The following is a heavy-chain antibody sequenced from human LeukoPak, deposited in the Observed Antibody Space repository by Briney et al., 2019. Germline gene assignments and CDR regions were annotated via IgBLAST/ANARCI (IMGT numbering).Heavy chain of an antibody. CDR3: AKERGTSGYFDY. J-gene: IGHJ4*02. CDR2: ISWTGVST. CDR1: GFTFNDYS. Sequence: HAGGSLRLSCAASGFTFNDYSMHWVRQAPGKGLEWVSLISWTGVSTYYADSVKGRFTVSRDNSKNSLYLQMNSLRTEDTALYYCAKERGTSGYFDYWGQGTLVIVSS. D-gene: IGHD3-10*01. V-gene: IGHV3-43*01.